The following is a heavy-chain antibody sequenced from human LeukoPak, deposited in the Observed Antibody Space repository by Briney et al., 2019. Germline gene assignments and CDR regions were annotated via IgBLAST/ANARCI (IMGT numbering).Heavy chain of an antibody. Sequence: ASVKVSCKASGYTSTSYYMHWVRQAPGQGLEWMGIINPSGGSTSYAQKFQGRVTMTRDTSTSTVYMELSSLRSEDTAVYYCARTGYSSGWLGDYYYYYGMDVWGQGTTVTVSS. CDR1: GYTSTSYY. J-gene: IGHJ6*02. D-gene: IGHD6-19*01. CDR3: ARTGYSSGWLGDYYYYYGMDV. CDR2: INPSGGST. V-gene: IGHV1-46*01.